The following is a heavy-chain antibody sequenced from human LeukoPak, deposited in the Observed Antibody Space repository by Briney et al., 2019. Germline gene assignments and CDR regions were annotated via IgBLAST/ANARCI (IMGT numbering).Heavy chain of an antibody. J-gene: IGHJ4*02. V-gene: IGHV3-11*01. CDR1: GFTFSDYY. D-gene: IGHD1-26*01. CDR3: ARRRDSGSLQHFDY. Sequence: GGSLRLSCAASGFTFSDYYMSWIRQAPGKGLEWVSYISSSGSIINYADSVKGRFTISRDNAKNSLYLQMNSLRAEDTAVYYCARRRDSGSLQHFDYWGQGTLVTVSS. CDR2: ISSSGSII.